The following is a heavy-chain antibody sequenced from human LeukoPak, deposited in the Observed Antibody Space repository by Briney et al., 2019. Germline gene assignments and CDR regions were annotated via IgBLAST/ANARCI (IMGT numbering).Heavy chain of an antibody. CDR2: ISSSGSTI. J-gene: IGHJ4*02. CDR3: ARDRTTVTIFDY. CDR1: GFTFSDYY. Sequence: GGSLRLSCAASGFTFSDYYMTWIRQAPGKGLEWVSSISSSGSTIYYADSVKGRVTISRDSAENSLYLQMNSLRAEDTAVYYCARDRTTVTIFDYWGQGTLVTVSS. D-gene: IGHD4-17*01. V-gene: IGHV3-11*04.